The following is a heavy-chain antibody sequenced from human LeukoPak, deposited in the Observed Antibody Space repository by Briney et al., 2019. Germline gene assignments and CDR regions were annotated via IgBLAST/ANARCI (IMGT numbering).Heavy chain of an antibody. CDR3: AKALSSSFYYFDL. V-gene: IGHV3-23*01. D-gene: IGHD3-16*02. CDR2: IHGGGDVT. CDR1: GFTFTNYA. Sequence: GGSLRLSCAASGFTFTNYAMNWVRQAPEKGLERVSTIHGGGDVTYYADSVKGRFTISRDNSRNTLYLQMNSLRAEDTAIYYCAKALSSSFYYFDLGGRGTLVTVSS. J-gene: IGHJ2*01.